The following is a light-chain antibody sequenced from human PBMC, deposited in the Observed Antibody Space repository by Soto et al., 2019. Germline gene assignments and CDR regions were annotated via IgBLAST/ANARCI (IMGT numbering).Light chain of an antibody. CDR3: QQTYSTPVT. Sequence: DIQMTQSPASLSASVGDTITITCRASQSISGYLSWYLHKPGKAPKHLIFGASNLQSGVPSRFSGSRSGTDFTLTISNLQPEDFANYYCQQTYSTPVTFGPGTKVDIK. CDR2: GAS. J-gene: IGKJ3*01. V-gene: IGKV1-39*01. CDR1: QSISGY.